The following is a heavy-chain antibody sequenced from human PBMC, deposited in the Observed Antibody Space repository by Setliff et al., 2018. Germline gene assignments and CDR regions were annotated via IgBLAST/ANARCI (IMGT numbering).Heavy chain of an antibody. D-gene: IGHD6-13*01. V-gene: IGHV1-69*13. CDR3: ARGNMDVVAAGGKYSGLAF. CDR2: TIPMFDRP. J-gene: IGHJ6*02. CDR1: GGTFKNHA. Sequence: VASVKVSCKTSGGTFKNHAISWVRQAPGQGLEWMGGTIPMFDRPNYAQKFQGRVAITADESTNTAYIEISSLRYEDTAVYYCARGNMDVVAAGGKYSGLAFWGQGTTVTSP.